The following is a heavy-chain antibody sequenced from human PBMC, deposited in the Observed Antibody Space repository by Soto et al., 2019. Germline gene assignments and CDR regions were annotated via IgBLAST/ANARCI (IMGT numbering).Heavy chain of an antibody. CDR3: VRYNWNEQEPCDV. D-gene: IGHD1-1*01. CDR1: GYMFSRYY. V-gene: IGHV1-46*01. CDR2: ITPSGGTT. Sequence: GAAVKVSWKASGYMFSRYYIQCVRQAPAQGLEWMGNITPSGGTTTYAQKFQGRVTMTRDTSTTSVYMELSSLRSEHTAVYFCVRYNWNEQEPCDVWG. J-gene: IGHJ3*01.